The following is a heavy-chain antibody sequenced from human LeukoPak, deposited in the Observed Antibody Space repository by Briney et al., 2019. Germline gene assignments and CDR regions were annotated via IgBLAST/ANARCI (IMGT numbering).Heavy chain of an antibody. Sequence: GGSLRLSCAASGFTFSTYAMSWVRQAPGKGLEWVSTISGSGGSTYYADSVKGRFTISRDNSKNTLYLQMNSLRAEDTAVYYCARDFAFGPHSVADYWGQGTLVTVSS. CDR1: GFTFSTYA. J-gene: IGHJ4*02. V-gene: IGHV3-23*01. CDR3: ARDFAFGPHSVADY. D-gene: IGHD3-16*01. CDR2: ISGSGGST.